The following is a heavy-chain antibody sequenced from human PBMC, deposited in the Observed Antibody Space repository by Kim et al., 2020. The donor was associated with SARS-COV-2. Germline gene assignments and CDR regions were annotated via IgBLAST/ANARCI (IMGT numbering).Heavy chain of an antibody. D-gene: IGHD3-10*01. J-gene: IGHJ6*02. CDR3: ARDRAHHYYYGMDV. Sequence: GESLKISCKGSGYSFTSYWISWVRQMPGKGLEWMGRIDPSDSYTTYSPSFQGHVTISADASITTAYLQWSSLKASDTAIYYCARDRAHHYYYGMDVWGQGTTVTISS. CDR2: IDPSDSYT. CDR1: GYSFTSYW. V-gene: IGHV5-10-1*01.